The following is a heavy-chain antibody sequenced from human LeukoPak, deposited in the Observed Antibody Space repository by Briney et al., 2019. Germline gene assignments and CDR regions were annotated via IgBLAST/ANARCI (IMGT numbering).Heavy chain of an antibody. Sequence: GGSLRLSCAASGFTFSNYLVHWVRQAPGKGLVWVSRINRDGSTTKYADSVKGRFTVSRDNAKNMLNLQMNSLRAEDTAVYYCARDKKSGESSEIDYWGQGTLVTVSS. J-gene: IGHJ4*02. CDR1: GFTFSNYL. D-gene: IGHD3-10*01. CDR3: ARDKKSGESSEIDY. V-gene: IGHV3-74*03. CDR2: INRDGSTT.